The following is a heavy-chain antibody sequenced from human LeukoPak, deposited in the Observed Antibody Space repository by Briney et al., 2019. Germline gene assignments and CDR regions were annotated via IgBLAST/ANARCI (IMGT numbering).Heavy chain of an antibody. Sequence: GGSLRLSCAASGFTFLDYAMYWVRQPPGKGLEWVSGISWNSGNIGYADSVKGRFTISRDNAKNSLYLQMNSLRAEDTALYYCAKGQSGYSYAYFGFWGQGTLVTVSS. J-gene: IGHJ4*02. CDR2: ISWNSGNI. V-gene: IGHV3-9*01. CDR3: AKGQSGYSYAYFGF. D-gene: IGHD5-18*01. CDR1: GFTFLDYA.